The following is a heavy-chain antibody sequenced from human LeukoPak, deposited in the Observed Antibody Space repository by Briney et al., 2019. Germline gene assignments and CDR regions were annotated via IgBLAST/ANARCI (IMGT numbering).Heavy chain of an antibody. CDR1: GGSFSGYY. D-gene: IGHD1-1*01. CDR3: AREPNWNGRAFDI. J-gene: IGHJ3*02. CDR2: INHSGST. V-gene: IGHV4-34*01. Sequence: SETLSLTCAVYGGSFSGYYWSWIRQPPGKGLEWIGEINHSGSTNYNPSLKSRVTISVDTSKNQFSLKLSSVTAADTAVYYCAREPNWNGRAFDIWGQGRMVTVSS.